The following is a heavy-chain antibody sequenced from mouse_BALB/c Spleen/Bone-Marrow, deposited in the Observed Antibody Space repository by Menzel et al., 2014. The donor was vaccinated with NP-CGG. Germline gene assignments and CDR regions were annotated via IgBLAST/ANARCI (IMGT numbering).Heavy chain of an antibody. CDR1: GFTFSSYD. Sequence: EVMLVESGGVLVQPGGSLKLSCAASGFTFSSYDMSWVRQTPDKRLELVATINTNGGTTYYPDSVKGRFTISRDNAKSTLYLQMGSLKSADTAIYYCARNRYDWFAYWGQGTLVTVSA. CDR2: INTNGGTT. CDR3: ARNRYDWFAY. D-gene: IGHD2-14*01. V-gene: IGHV5-6-3*01. J-gene: IGHJ3*01.